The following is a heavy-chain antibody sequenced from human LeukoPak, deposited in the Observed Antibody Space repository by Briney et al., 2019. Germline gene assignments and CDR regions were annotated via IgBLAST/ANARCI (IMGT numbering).Heavy chain of an antibody. CDR2: IYTSGST. J-gene: IGHJ4*02. V-gene: IGHV4-61*02. D-gene: IGHD6-19*01. CDR1: GGSISSGSYY. CDR3: AVIAVAGRGYFDY. Sequence: SETLSLTCTASGGSISSGSYYWSWIRQPAGKGLEWIGRIYTSGSTNYNPSLKSRVTISVDTSKNQFSLKLSSVTAADTAVYYCAVIAVAGRGYFDYWGQGILVTVSS.